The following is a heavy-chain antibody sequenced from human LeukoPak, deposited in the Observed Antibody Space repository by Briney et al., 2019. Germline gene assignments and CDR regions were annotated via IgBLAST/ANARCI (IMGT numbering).Heavy chain of an antibody. D-gene: IGHD6-19*01. CDR3: AKTEQWLVTGFDY. V-gene: IGHV3-74*01. CDR1: GFTFSSYW. CDR2: INSDGSST. Sequence: GGSLRLSCAVSGFTFSSYWMHWVRQAPGKGLVWVSRINSDGSSTSYADSVKGRFTISRDNSKNTLYLQMNSLRAEDTAVYYCAKTEQWLVTGFDYWGQGTLVTVSS. J-gene: IGHJ4*02.